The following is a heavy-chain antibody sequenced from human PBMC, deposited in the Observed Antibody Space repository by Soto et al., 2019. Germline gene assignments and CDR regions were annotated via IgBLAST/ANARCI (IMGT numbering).Heavy chain of an antibody. V-gene: IGHV2-5*02. CDR3: VHRRRIAANWYRFDF. CDR1: GFSLSTSGVG. D-gene: IGHD6-6*01. CDR2: IYWDDDE. Sequence: QITLKESGPTLVKPTQTLTLTCTFSGFSLSTSGVGVGWVRQPPRKALEWLALIYWDDDERYSPSLKTRLSITKDTSRNQVVLKMTKMDPVDTATYYCVHRRRIAANWYRFDFWGQGTLVTVSS. J-gene: IGHJ4*02.